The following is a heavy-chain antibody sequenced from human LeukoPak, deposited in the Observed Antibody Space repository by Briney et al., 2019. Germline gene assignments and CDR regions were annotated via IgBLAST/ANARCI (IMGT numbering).Heavy chain of an antibody. J-gene: IGHJ3*02. CDR3: IRGGIQVSGIDAFDI. CDR1: GFTFSSYD. CDR2: IGIAGDT. Sequence: GGSLRLSCAASGFTFSSYDMHWVRRAPGRGLEWVSAIGIAGDTYYPDSVKGRFTISRENAKNSMYLQMNSLKDGDTAVYYCIRGGIQVSGIDAFDIWGQGTMVTVSS. D-gene: IGHD5/OR15-5a*01. V-gene: IGHV3-13*01.